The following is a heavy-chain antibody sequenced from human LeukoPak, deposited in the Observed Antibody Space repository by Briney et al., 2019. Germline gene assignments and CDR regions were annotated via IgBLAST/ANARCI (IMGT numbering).Heavy chain of an antibody. CDR2: ISYDGSNK. CDR1: GFTFSIYA. D-gene: IGHD6-13*01. J-gene: IGHJ4*02. V-gene: IGHV3-30-3*01. Sequence: GGSLRLSCAASGFTFSIYAMHWVRQAPGKGLEWVAVISYDGSNKYYADSVKGRFTISRDNSKNTLYLQMNSLRAEDTAVYYCARSSIAAAGTLDYWGQGTLVTVSS. CDR3: ARSSIAAAGTLDY.